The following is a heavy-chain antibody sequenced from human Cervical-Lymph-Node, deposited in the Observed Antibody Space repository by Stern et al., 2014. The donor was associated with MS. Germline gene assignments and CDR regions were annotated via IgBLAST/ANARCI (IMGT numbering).Heavy chain of an antibody. CDR2: IYYSGST. V-gene: IGHV4-59*01. CDR3: ASLRFDFGGSDY. CDR1: GAGASISSYY. D-gene: IGHD2-21*01. Sequence: VQLVESGPGLVKPSETLSLTCTVSGAGASISSYYWSWIRQPPGKGLECIGYIYYSGSTVYNPSLKSRVTISVDMSRNQFSLKLTSVTAADTAVYYCASLRFDFGGSDYWGQGTLVTVSS. J-gene: IGHJ4*02.